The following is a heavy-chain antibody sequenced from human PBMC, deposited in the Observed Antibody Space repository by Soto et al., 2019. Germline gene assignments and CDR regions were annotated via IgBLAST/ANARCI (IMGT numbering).Heavy chain of an antibody. CDR1: GYTFNIYG. CDR3: ARDRVPKSSGFFPFDY. J-gene: IGHJ4*01. Sequence: QIQLVQSGAEVKKPGASVKVSCKASGYTFNIYGINWVRQAPGQGLEWMGWISAFNGKTNYAQNVQGRVTMTTDTSTSTAYVELRSLRPDDTAVYYCARDRVPKSSGFFPFDYWGHGTLVTVSS. CDR2: ISAFNGKT. V-gene: IGHV1-18*01. D-gene: IGHD3-22*01.